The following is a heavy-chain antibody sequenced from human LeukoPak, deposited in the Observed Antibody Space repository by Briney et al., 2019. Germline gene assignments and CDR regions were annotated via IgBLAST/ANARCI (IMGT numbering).Heavy chain of an antibody. CDR3: ARVSPARYGYYYYYYMDV. J-gene: IGHJ6*03. CDR2: IYYSGST. Sequence: PSETLSLTCTVSGGSISSYYWSWIRQPPGKGLEWIGYIYYSGSTNYNPSLKSRVTISVDTSKNQFSLKLSSVTAADTAVYYCARVSPARYGYYYYYYMDVWGKGTTVTVSS. V-gene: IGHV4-59*01. D-gene: IGHD1-1*01. CDR1: GGSISSYY.